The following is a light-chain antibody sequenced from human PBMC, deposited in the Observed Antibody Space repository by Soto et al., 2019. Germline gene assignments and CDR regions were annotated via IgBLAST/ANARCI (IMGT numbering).Light chain of an antibody. Sequence: QSVLTQPPSASGISGQRVTISCSGSSSNIGSNYVYWYQQIPGTAPKLLIYRNNQRPSGVPDRFSGSKSGTSASLAISGLRSEDEADCYCASWDDSLTANVVFGGGTKLTVL. CDR2: RNN. J-gene: IGLJ2*01. CDR3: ASWDDSLTANVV. V-gene: IGLV1-47*01. CDR1: SSNIGSNY.